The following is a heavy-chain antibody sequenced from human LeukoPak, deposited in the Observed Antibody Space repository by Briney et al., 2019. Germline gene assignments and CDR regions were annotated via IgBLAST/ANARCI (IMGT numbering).Heavy chain of an antibody. Sequence: SQTLSLTCAVSGGSISSGGYSWSWIRQPPGKGLEWIGYIYHSGSTYYNPSLKSRVTISVDRSKSQFSLKLSSVTAADTAVYYCARVASGPPYFDYWGQGTLVTVSS. CDR2: IYHSGST. V-gene: IGHV4-30-2*01. CDR3: ARVASGPPYFDY. CDR1: GGSISSGGYS. D-gene: IGHD2-15*01. J-gene: IGHJ4*02.